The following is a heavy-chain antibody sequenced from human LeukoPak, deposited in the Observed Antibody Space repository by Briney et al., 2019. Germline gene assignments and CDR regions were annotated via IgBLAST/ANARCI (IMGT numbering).Heavy chain of an antibody. V-gene: IGHV1-2*02. CDR2: INPNSGGT. CDR1: GYTFTGYY. CDR3: ARESLSGSYRFDY. J-gene: IGHJ4*02. Sequence: ASVKVSCKASGYTFTGYYMHWVRQAPGQGLWWMGCINPNSGGTNYAQKFQGRVTMTRDTSISTAYMELSRLRSDDTSVYYCARESLSGSYRFDYWGQGTLVTVSS. D-gene: IGHD1-26*01.